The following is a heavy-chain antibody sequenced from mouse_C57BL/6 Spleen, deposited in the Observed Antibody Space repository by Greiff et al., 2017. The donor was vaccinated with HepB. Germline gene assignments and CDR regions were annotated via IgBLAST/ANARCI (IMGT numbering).Heavy chain of an antibody. Sequence: EVQLQQSGPVLVKPGASVKMSCKASGYTFTDYYMNWVKQSHGKSLEWIGVINPYTGGTSYNQKFKGKATLTVDKSSCTAYMELNSLTSEDSAVYYCARDRDSNYPYYAMDYWGQGTSVTVSS. J-gene: IGHJ4*01. CDR1: GYTFTDYY. CDR2: INPYTGGT. CDR3: ARDRDSNYPYYAMDY. D-gene: IGHD2-5*01. V-gene: IGHV1-19*01.